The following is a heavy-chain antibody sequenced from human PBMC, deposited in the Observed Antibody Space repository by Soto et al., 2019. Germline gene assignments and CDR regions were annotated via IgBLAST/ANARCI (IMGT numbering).Heavy chain of an antibody. CDR3: ARMLAVNYYYYYMDV. CDR2: ILSSDGK. Sequence: QVTLKESGPVLVRPTETLTLTCTVSGFSLNNARVGVSWIRRPPGKALEWLAHILSSDGKSYSTSLKTRLSISKDTSKSQVVLTMTNMDPVDTATYYCARMLAVNYYYYYMDVWGKGTTVTVSS. CDR1: GFSLNNARVG. D-gene: IGHD3-10*01. V-gene: IGHV2-26*01. J-gene: IGHJ6*03.